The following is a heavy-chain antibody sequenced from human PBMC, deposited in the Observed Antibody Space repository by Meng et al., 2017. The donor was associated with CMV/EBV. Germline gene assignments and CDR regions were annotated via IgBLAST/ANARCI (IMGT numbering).Heavy chain of an antibody. Sequence: ASVKVSCKASGYTFTSYGISWVRQAPGQGLEWMGWISAYNGNTNYAQKLQDRVTMTTDTSTSTAYMELRSLRSDDTAVYYCARGEDQLLPWGAFDIWGQGTMVTVSS. CDR3: ARGEDQLLPWGAFDI. J-gene: IGHJ3*02. D-gene: IGHD2-2*01. CDR1: GYTFTSYG. CDR2: ISAYNGNT. V-gene: IGHV1-18*01.